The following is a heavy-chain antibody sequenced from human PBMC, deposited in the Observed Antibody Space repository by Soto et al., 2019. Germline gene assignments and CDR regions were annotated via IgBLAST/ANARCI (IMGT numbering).Heavy chain of an antibody. CDR2: ISSSSYT. CDR3: AKDKSVQPHDAFDI. V-gene: IGHV3-11*05. CDR1: GFTFSDYY. J-gene: IGHJ3*02. Sequence: GGSLRLSCAASGFTFSDYYMSWIRQAPGKGLEWVSYISSSSYTNYADSVKGRFTISRDNAKNSLYLQMNSLRAEDTAVYYCAKDKSVQPHDAFDIWGQGTMVTVSS.